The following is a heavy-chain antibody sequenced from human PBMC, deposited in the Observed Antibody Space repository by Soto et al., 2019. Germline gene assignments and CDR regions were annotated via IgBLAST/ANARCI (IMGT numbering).Heavy chain of an antibody. CDR1: GFTISSCW. Sequence: GGSLRLSCGASGFTISSCWMSWVRQAPGKGLEWVANIKQDGSEKYYVDSVKGRFTISRDNAKNSLYLQMNSLRAEDTAVYYCARDSVVVVAATQHYYYGMDVWGQGT. D-gene: IGHD2-15*01. CDR2: IKQDGSEK. J-gene: IGHJ6*02. V-gene: IGHV3-7*04. CDR3: ARDSVVVVAATQHYYYGMDV.